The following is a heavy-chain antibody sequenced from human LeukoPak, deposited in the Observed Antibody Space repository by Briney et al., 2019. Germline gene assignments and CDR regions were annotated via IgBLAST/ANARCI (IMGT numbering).Heavy chain of an antibody. CDR1: GFTVSSNY. Sequence: GGSLRLSCAASGFTVSSNYMSWVRQAPGKGLEWVSVIYSGGSTYYADSVKGRFAISRDNSKNTLYLQMNSLRAEDTAVYYCARDMYGRNYFDFWGQGTLVTVSS. CDR2: IYSGGST. D-gene: IGHD4-23*01. CDR3: ARDMYGRNYFDF. V-gene: IGHV3-53*01. J-gene: IGHJ4*02.